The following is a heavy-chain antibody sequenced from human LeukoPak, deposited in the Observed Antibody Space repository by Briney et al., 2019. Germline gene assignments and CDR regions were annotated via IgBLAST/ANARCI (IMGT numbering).Heavy chain of an antibody. D-gene: IGHD2-15*01. V-gene: IGHV4-39*01. CDR1: GGSISSSSYY. CDR3: AKVVVVAATPYGPFDY. CDR2: IYYSGST. Sequence: SETLSLTCTVSGGSISSSSYYWGWIRQPPGKGLEWIGSIYYSGSTYYNPPLKSRVTISVDTSKNQFSLKLSSVTAADTAVYYCAKVVVVAATPYGPFDYRGQGTLVTVSS. J-gene: IGHJ4*02.